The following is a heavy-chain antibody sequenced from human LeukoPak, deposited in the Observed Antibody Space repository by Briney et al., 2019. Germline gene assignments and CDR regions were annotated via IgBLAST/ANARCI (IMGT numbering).Heavy chain of an antibody. D-gene: IGHD6-6*01. J-gene: IGHJ3*02. V-gene: IGHV1-46*01. Sequence: VASVKVSCKASGYTFTSYGISWVRQAPGQGLEWMGIINPSGGSTSYAQKFQGRVTMTRDTSTSTVYMELSSLRSEDTAVYYCASTSSSDAFDIWGQGTMVTVSS. CDR1: GYTFTSYG. CDR3: ASTSSSDAFDI. CDR2: INPSGGST.